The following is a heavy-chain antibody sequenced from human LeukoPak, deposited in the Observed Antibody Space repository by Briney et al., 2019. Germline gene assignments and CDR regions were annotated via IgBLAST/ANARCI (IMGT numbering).Heavy chain of an antibody. CDR2: INHSGST. Sequence: KSSETLSLTCTVSGYSISSGYYWGWIRQPPGKGLEWIGSINHSGSTNYNPSLKSRVTISVDTSKNQFSLKLSSVTAADTAVYYCARGAIYCGGDCYPEAFDIWGQGTMVTVSS. CDR1: GYSISSGYY. J-gene: IGHJ3*02. CDR3: ARGAIYCGGDCYPEAFDI. V-gene: IGHV4-38-2*02. D-gene: IGHD2-21*02.